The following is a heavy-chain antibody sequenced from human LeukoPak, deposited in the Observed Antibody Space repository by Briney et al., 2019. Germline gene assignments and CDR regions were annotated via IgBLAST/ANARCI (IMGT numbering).Heavy chain of an antibody. Sequence: ASVKVSCKASGYTFTSYAMHWVRQAPGQRLEWMGWINAGNGNTKYSKTFQGRVTITRDTSASTAYMELSSLRSEDTAVYYCARGYYYGSGTYEFGFDYWGQGTLVTVSS. D-gene: IGHD3-10*01. J-gene: IGHJ4*02. CDR1: GYTFTSYA. CDR2: INAGNGNT. V-gene: IGHV1-3*01. CDR3: ARGYYYGSGTYEFGFDY.